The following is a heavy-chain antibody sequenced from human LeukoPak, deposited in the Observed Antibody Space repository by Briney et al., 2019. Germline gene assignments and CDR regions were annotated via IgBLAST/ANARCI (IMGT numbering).Heavy chain of an antibody. CDR3: ARGPRFAIRLIVVVTKGHFDY. J-gene: IGHJ4*02. CDR2: ISYDGNNK. V-gene: IGHV3-30*04. D-gene: IGHD3-22*01. Sequence: GGSLRLSYAASGFTFSNYAMHWVRQAPGRGLEWVAAISYDGNNKYYADSVKGRFTISRDNSKNTLYLQMNSLRAEDTAVYYCARGPRFAIRLIVVVTKGHFDYWGQGTLVTVSS. CDR1: GFTFSNYA.